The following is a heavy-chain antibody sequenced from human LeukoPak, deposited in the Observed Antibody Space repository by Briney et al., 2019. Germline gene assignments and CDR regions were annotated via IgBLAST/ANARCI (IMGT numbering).Heavy chain of an antibody. CDR2: IYYSGGT. CDR1: GVSISSTSYY. V-gene: IGHV4-39*07. CDR3: ARGNYYDSKFDY. Sequence: KPSETLSLTCTVSGVSISSTSYYWGWIRQPPGKGLEWIGSIYYSGGTYYNPSLKSRVTISVDRSKNQFSLKLSSVTAADTAVYYCARGNYYDSKFDYWGQGTLVTVSS. J-gene: IGHJ4*02. D-gene: IGHD3-22*01.